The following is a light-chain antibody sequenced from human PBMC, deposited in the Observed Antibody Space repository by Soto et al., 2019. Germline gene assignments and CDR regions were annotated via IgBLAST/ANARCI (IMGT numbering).Light chain of an antibody. CDR1: QSGSSN. Sequence: EIVMTQSPATLSVSPGERATLSCRASQSGSSNLAWYQQKPGQAPRLLIYGVFIRATGIPARFSGSASGTEFTLTISSLQSEDFAVYYCQQYNDWPPAFGQGTRLEIK. CDR2: GVF. CDR3: QQYNDWPPA. V-gene: IGKV3D-15*01. J-gene: IGKJ5*01.